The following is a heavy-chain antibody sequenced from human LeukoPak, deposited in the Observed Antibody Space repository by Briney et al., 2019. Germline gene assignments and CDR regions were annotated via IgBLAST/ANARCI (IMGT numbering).Heavy chain of an antibody. CDR3: ARDLYSYGFYAFDI. D-gene: IGHD5-18*01. CDR2: ISSSSSYI. V-gene: IGHV3-21*01. CDR1: GFTSSSYS. Sequence: GGSLGLSCAASGFTSSSYSMNWVRQAPGKELEWVSSISSSSSYIYYADSVKGRFTISRDNAKNSLYLQMNSLRAEDTAVYYCARDLYSYGFYAFDIWGQGTMVTVSS. J-gene: IGHJ3*02.